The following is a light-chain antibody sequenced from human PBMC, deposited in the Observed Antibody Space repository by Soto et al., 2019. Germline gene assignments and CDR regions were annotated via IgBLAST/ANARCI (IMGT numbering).Light chain of an antibody. Sequence: EIVLTQSPGTLSLSPGERSTLSCRASQSVSSNYLAWYQQKPGQAPRLLIYGASSRATGVPDRFSGSGSGTDFTLTISRLEPEDFAVYYCQHYCTSWVTFGPGSKVAIK. CDR2: GAS. CDR1: QSVSSNY. CDR3: QHYCTSWVT. V-gene: IGKV3-20*01. J-gene: IGKJ3*01.